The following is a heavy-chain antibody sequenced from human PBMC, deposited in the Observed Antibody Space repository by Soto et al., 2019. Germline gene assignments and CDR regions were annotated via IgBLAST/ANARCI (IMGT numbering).Heavy chain of an antibody. J-gene: IGHJ4*02. CDR1: GFTFSNYA. CDR2: INNRGSPT. D-gene: IGHD2-8*01. V-gene: IGHV3-23*01. Sequence: PGGSLRLSCVGSGFTFSNYAMNWVRLAPGKGLEWVSTINNRGSPTHYADSVEGRFTISRDNSRNTVYLQMNSLRAEDTAIYYCTSWVFHQFEYWGQGTPVTVSS. CDR3: TSWVFHQFEY.